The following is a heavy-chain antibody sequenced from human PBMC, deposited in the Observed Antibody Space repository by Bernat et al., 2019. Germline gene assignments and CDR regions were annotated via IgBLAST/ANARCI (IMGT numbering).Heavy chain of an antibody. CDR3: ARVLRYFDWSAYYYYGMDV. J-gene: IGHJ6*02. CDR2: ISAYNGNT. D-gene: IGHD3-9*01. Sequence: QVQLVQSGAEVKKPGASVKVSCKASGYTFTSYGISWVRQAPGQGLEWMGWISAYNGNTNYAQKLQGRVTMTTDTSTSTAYMELRSLRSDDTAVYYCARVLRYFDWSAYYYYGMDVWGQGTTVTVSS. CDR1: GYTFTSYG. V-gene: IGHV1-18*04.